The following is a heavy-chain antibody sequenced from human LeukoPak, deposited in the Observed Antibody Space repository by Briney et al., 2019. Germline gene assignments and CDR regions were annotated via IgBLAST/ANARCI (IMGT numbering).Heavy chain of an antibody. CDR3: AKLSELVVDKPGFDY. J-gene: IGHJ4*02. Sequence: VGSLRLSCAPSGFSFSSYAMSWVRQAPRKGLGWVSAISGGSTYYADSVKGRFTISRDNSKNTLYLQMNSLRAEDTAVYYCAKLSELVVDKPGFDYWGQGTLVTVSS. CDR1: GFSFSSYA. CDR2: ISGGST. V-gene: IGHV3-23*01. D-gene: IGHD2-2*01.